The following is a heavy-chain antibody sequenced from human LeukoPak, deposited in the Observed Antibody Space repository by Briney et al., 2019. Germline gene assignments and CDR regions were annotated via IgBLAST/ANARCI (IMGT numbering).Heavy chain of an antibody. V-gene: IGHV1-2*02. J-gene: IGHJ2*01. D-gene: IGHD3-22*01. CDR2: INPNSGGT. CDR3: AHMTYYYDSSGPRRGYFDL. CDR1: GYTFTGYY. Sequence: GASVKVSCKASGYTFTGYYMHWVRQAPGQGLEWMGWINPNSGGTNYAQTFQGRVTMTRDTSISTAYMELSRLRSDDTAVYYCAHMTYYYDSSGPRRGYFDLWGRGTLVAVSS.